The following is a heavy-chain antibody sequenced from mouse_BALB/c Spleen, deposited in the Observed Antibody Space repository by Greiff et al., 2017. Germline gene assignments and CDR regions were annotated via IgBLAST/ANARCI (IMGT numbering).Heavy chain of an antibody. D-gene: IGHD2-4*01. CDR1: GFTFSSYT. CDR2: ISNGGGST. CDR3: ARLGMIRVVDY. V-gene: IGHV5-12-2*01. Sequence: EVKLMESGGGLVQPGGSLKLSCAASGFTFSSYTMSWVRQTPEKRLEWVAYISNGGGSTYYPDTVKGRFTISRDNAKNTLYLQMSSLKSEDTAMYYCARLGMIRVVDYWGQGTTLTVSS. J-gene: IGHJ2*01.